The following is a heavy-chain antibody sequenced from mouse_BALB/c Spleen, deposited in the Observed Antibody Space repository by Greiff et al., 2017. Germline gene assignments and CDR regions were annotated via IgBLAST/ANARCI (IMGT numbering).Heavy chain of an antibody. J-gene: IGHJ3*01. CDR2: ISNGGGST. V-gene: IGHV5-12-2*01. CDR3: ARQSNYSFAY. CDR1: GFTFSSFG. D-gene: IGHD2-5*01. Sequence: EVQGVESGGGLVQPGGSRKLSCAASGFTFSSFGMHWVRQAPEKGLEWVAYISNGGGSTYYPDTVKGRFTISRDNAKNTLYLQMSSLKSEDTAMYYCARQSNYSFAYWGQGTLVTVSA.